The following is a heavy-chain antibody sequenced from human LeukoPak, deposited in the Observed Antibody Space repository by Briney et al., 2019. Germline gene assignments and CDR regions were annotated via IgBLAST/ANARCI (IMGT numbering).Heavy chain of an antibody. D-gene: IGHD4-17*01. Sequence: SETLSLTCTVSGGSIRSSSYYWAWIRQPPGRGLEWIGSIYYSETTYYNPSLQSRLTLSVDTSRNHFSLRLSSVTAADTAVYYCARQGADYGDYYFDSWGQGTLVTVSS. J-gene: IGHJ4*02. V-gene: IGHV4-39*01. CDR3: ARQGADYGDYYFDS. CDR1: GGSIRSSSYY. CDR2: IYYSETT.